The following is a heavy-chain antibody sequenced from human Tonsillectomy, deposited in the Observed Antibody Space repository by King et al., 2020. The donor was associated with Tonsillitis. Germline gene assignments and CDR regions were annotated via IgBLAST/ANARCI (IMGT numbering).Heavy chain of an antibody. CDR1: GFTFSSSW. CDR2: INTDGDST. J-gene: IGHJ4*02. D-gene: IGHD3-10*01. CDR3: AGDRAYGLFDY. V-gene: IGHV3-74*01. Sequence: VQLVESGGGLVQPGGSLRLSCAASGFTFSSSWMHWVRQALGKGLVWVSRINTDGDSTNYADSVKGRFTISRDNAKNTLYLQMNSLRAEDTAVYYCAGDRAYGLFDYWGQGTLVTVSS.